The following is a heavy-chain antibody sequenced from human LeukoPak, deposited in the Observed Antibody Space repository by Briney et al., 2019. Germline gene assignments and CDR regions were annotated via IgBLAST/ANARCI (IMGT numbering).Heavy chain of an antibody. CDR3: ARAIPAAYYFDY. CDR1: GGSISSYY. CDR2: IYYSGST. V-gene: IGHV4-59*06. J-gene: IGHJ4*02. D-gene: IGHD2-2*01. Sequence: SETLSLTCTVSGGSISSYYWSWIRQHPGKGLEWIGYIYYSGSTYYNPSLKSRVTISVDTSKNQFSLKLSSVTAADTAVYYCARAIPAAYYFDYWSQGTLVTVSS.